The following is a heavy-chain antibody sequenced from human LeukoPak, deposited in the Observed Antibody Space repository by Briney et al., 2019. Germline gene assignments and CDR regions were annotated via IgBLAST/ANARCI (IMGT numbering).Heavy chain of an antibody. CDR3: AGSGHHYYYYYMDV. CDR2: INHSGST. V-gene: IGHV4-34*01. Sequence: SETLSLTCAVYGGSFSGYYWSWIRQPPGTGLEWIGEINHSGSTNYNPSLKSRVTISVDTSKNQFSLKLSSVTAADTAVYYCAGSGHHYYYYYMDVWGKGTTVTVSS. CDR1: GGSFSGYY. J-gene: IGHJ6*03. D-gene: IGHD3-10*01.